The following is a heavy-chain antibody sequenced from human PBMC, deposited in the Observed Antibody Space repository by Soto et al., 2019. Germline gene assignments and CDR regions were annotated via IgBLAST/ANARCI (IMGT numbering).Heavy chain of an antibody. CDR1: GYTFTSYG. CDR2: ISAYNGNT. J-gene: IGHJ4*02. V-gene: IGHV1-18*01. CDR3: ARDRLGYCSGGSCLIHANFDY. D-gene: IGHD2-15*01. Sequence: ASVKVSCKASGYTFTSYGISWVRQAPGQGLEWMGWISAYNGNTNYAQKLQGRVTMTTDTSTSTAYMELRSLRSDDTAVYYCARDRLGYCSGGSCLIHANFDYWGQGTLVTVSS.